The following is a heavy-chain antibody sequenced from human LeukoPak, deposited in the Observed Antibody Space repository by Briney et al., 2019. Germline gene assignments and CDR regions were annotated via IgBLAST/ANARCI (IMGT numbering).Heavy chain of an antibody. CDR2: ISSSSSYI. J-gene: IGHJ3*02. CDR1: GFTFSDYY. CDR3: ARDGGVAGLKGEGAFDI. Sequence: KSGGSLRLSCAASGFTFSDYYMAWIRQAPGKGLEWVSSISSSSSYIYYADSVKGRFTISRDNAKNSLYLQMNSLRAEDTAVYYCARDGGVAGLKGEGAFDIWGQGTMVTVSS. D-gene: IGHD3-16*01. V-gene: IGHV3-11*06.